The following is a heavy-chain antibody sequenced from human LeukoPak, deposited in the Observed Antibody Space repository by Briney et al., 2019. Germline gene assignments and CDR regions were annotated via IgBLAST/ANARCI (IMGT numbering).Heavy chain of an antibody. Sequence: PGGSLRLSCAASGFTFSSYAMSWVRQAPGKGLEWVSAISGSGGSTYYADSVKGRFTISRDNSKNTLYLQMNSLRAEDTAVHYCAKDMVRGVTPTIICDYWGQGTLVTVSS. CDR3: AKDMVRGVTPTIICDY. V-gene: IGHV3-23*01. CDR1: GFTFSSYA. J-gene: IGHJ4*02. D-gene: IGHD3-10*01. CDR2: ISGSGGST.